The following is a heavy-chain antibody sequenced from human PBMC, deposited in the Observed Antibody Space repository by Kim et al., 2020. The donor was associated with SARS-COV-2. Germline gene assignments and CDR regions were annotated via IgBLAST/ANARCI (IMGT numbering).Heavy chain of an antibody. Sequence: SETLSLTCTVSGGSISNYYWTWIRQPAGKGLEWIGGIYTSGSTYYYPSFKSRVTVSVDTSRNQFSLKLSSVTAADTAIYYCARVAGRIFDIWGQGTMVTV. J-gene: IGHJ3*02. CDR2: IYTSGST. CDR3: ARVAGRIFDI. V-gene: IGHV4-4*07. CDR1: GGSISNYY. D-gene: IGHD6-19*01.